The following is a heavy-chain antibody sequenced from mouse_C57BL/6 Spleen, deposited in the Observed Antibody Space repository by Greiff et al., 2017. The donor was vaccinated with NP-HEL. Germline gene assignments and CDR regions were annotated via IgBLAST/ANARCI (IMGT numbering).Heavy chain of an antibody. CDR2: ISSGGDYI. CDR1: GFTFSSYA. Sequence: EVQGVESGEGLVKPGGSLKLSCAASGFTFSSYAMSWVRQTPEKRLEWVAYISSGGDYIYYADTVKGRFTISRDNARNTLYLQMSSLKSEDTAMYYCTRDPNLYYFDYWGQGTTLTVSS. V-gene: IGHV5-9-1*02. CDR3: TRDPNLYYFDY. J-gene: IGHJ2*01.